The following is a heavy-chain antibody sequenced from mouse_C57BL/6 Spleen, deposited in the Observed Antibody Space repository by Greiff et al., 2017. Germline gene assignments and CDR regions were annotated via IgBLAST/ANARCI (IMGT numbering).Heavy chain of an antibody. CDR3: AKHEGYAMDY. J-gene: IGHJ4*01. D-gene: IGHD2-3*01. V-gene: IGHV2-9*01. Sequence: VQRVESGPGLVAPSQSLSLTCTVSGFSLTSYGVDWVRQPPGEGLEWLGVICGGGSTNYNSALMSRLSISKDNSKSQGFLKMNSLQTADTDMYSCAKHEGYAMDYWGQGTSVTVSS. CDR1: GFSLTSYG. CDR2: ICGGGST.